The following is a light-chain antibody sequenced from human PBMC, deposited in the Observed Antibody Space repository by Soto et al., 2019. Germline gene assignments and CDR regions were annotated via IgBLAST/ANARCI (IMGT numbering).Light chain of an antibody. Sequence: DIQMTQSPSTLSASVGDRVTITCRASQSISSWLAWYQQKPGKAPKLLIYKASSLESGVPSRFSGSGSGTEFTLTISSLQPDDFATYYCQQYNSPVTFGQGTNLEIK. CDR1: QSISSW. V-gene: IGKV1-5*03. J-gene: IGKJ2*01. CDR3: QQYNSPVT. CDR2: KAS.